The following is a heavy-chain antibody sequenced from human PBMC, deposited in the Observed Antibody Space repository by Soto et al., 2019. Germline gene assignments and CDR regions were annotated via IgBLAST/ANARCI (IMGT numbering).Heavy chain of an antibody. CDR1: GYDFANYW. CDR2: IYPGDSDT. Sequence: GESLKISCKGSGYDFANYWIGWVRQKPGKGPEWMAIIYPGDSDTRYSSSFHGQVTISADKSISTVYLQWNSLKDSDTAIYYCARHVGNSPPGSWGQGTLVTVSS. J-gene: IGHJ4*02. V-gene: IGHV5-51*01. CDR3: ARHVGNSPPGS. D-gene: IGHD1-26*01.